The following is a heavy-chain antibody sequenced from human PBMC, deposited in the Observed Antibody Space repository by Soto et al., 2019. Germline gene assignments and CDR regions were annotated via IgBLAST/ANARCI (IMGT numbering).Heavy chain of an antibody. D-gene: IGHD3-22*01. CDR1: GFTFSHTS. CDR2: IKSKTDGGTT. V-gene: IGHV3-15*07. J-gene: IGHJ4*02. CDR3: ATQYYYDSSGSLLN. Sequence: GGALRLSCAASGFTFSHTSMNWFRRAPREGLEWVGRIKSKTDGGTTDYAAPVKGRFTISRDDSKNTLYLQMNSLKTEDTAVYYCATQYYYDSSGSLLNWGQGTLVTVPS.